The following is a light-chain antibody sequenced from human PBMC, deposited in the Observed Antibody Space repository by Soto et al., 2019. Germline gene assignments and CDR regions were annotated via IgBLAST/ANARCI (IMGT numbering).Light chain of an antibody. CDR2: DAS. CDR1: QSISSW. Sequence: DIQMTQSPSTLSASVGDRVTITCRASQSISSWLAWYQQKPGKAPKVLIYDASSLESGVPSRFSGRGSGTVFSLTISSLQPDDFATYYCQQYESYSFTFGPGTKVDIK. J-gene: IGKJ3*01. V-gene: IGKV1-5*01. CDR3: QQYESYSFT.